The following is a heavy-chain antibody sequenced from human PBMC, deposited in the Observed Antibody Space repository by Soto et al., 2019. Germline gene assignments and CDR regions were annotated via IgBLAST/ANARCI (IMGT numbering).Heavy chain of an antibody. Sequence: QVQLQESGPGLVKPSQTLSLTCTVSGGSISSGDYYWSWIRQPPGKGLEWIGYIYYSGSTYYNPSLKSRVTISVDTSKNQFSLKLSSVTAADTAVYYCARESLGIAARPDWLDPWCQGTLVTVSS. D-gene: IGHD6-6*01. CDR2: IYYSGST. J-gene: IGHJ5*02. V-gene: IGHV4-30-4*01. CDR3: ARESLGIAARPDWLDP. CDR1: GGSISSGDYY.